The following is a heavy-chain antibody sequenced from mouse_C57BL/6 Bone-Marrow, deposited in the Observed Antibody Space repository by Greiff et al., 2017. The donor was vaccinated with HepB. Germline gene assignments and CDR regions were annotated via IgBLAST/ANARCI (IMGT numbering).Heavy chain of an antibody. CDR1: GYSFTDYN. Sequence: EVKLQESGPELVKPGASVKISCKASGYSFTDYNMNWVKQSNGKSLEWIGVINPNYGTTSYNQKFKGKATLTVDQSSSTAYMQLNSLTSEDSAVYYCARSITTVVATDYFDYWGQGTTLTVSS. D-gene: IGHD1-1*01. CDR2: INPNYGTT. V-gene: IGHV1-39*01. J-gene: IGHJ2*01. CDR3: ARSITTVVATDYFDY.